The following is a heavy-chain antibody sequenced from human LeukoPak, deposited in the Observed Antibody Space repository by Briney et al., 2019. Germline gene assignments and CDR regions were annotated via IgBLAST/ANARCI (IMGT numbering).Heavy chain of an antibody. CDR3: ARQSYDFWSGYSVDY. CDR2: IYYSGST. Sequence: SETLSLTCTVSGGSISSSSYYWGWIRQPPGKGLEWIGSIYYSGSTYYNPSLKSRVTIPVDTSKNQFSLKLSSVTAADTAVYYCARQSYDFWSGYSVDYWGQGTLVTVSS. J-gene: IGHJ4*02. V-gene: IGHV4-39*01. D-gene: IGHD3-3*01. CDR1: GGSISSSSYY.